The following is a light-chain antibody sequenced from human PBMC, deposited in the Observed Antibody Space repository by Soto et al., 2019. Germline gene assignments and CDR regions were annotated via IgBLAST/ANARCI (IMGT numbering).Light chain of an antibody. J-gene: IGKJ2*01. CDR3: QRTYSTPPYT. CDR1: QNIATY. V-gene: IGKV1-39*01. CDR2: AAS. Sequence: DVQMTQSPSSLSASVGDRVTITCRTSQNIATYLNWYQQTPGKAPKLLIYAASSLQSGVPSRFSGSGSGTDFTLTISSLQPEDSGTYYCQRTYSTPPYTFGQGTKLEIK.